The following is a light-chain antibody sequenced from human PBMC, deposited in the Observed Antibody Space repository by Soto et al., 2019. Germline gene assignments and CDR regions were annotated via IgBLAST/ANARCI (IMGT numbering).Light chain of an antibody. CDR2: AAS. CDR3: QHLNSYPIT. CDR1: QAISTH. Sequence: DIPLTQSPSFLSTSVGDRVTITCRASQAISTHLAWYQQKPGRAPKLLIYAASTLQSGVPSRFSGSGSGTEFTLTISSLQPEDFATYYCQHLNSYPITFGQGTRLEIK. V-gene: IGKV1-9*01. J-gene: IGKJ5*01.